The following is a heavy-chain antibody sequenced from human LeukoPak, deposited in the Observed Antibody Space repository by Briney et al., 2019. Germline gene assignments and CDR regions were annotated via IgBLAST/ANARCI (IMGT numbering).Heavy chain of an antibody. CDR1: GFSITSGDY. D-gene: IGHD1-1*01. V-gene: IGHV4-38-2*01. CDR3: ARVGPLAVGTGKRVYSFDY. J-gene: IGHJ4*02. Sequence: SETLSLTCDVSGFSITSGDYWGWIRQSPGRGLEWIGSISHSGDTYYIPSLRSRVTMSLDTSRNQFSLDLRPVSAADTAVYFCARVGPLAVGTGKRVYSFDYWGQGTLVTVSS. CDR2: ISHSGDT.